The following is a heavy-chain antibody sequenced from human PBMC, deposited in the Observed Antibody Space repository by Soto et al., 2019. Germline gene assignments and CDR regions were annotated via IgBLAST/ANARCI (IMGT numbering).Heavy chain of an antibody. J-gene: IGHJ4*02. CDR2: ISYDGSNK. D-gene: IGHD2-2*02. Sequence: QVQLVESGGGVVQPGRSLRLSCAASGFTFSSYAMHWVRQAPGKGLEWVAVISYDGSNKYYADSVKGRFTISRDNSKNTLYLQINSLRAEDTAVYYCAEQYPSYWCQGTLVTVSS. CDR3: AEQYPSY. V-gene: IGHV3-30-3*01. CDR1: GFTFSSYA.